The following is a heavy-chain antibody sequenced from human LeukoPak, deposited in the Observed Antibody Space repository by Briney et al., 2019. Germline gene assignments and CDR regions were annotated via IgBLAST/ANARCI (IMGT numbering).Heavy chain of an antibody. CDR2: ISGSGGST. J-gene: IGHJ4*02. Sequence: GGSLRLSCAASGFTFSSYAMSWVRQAPGKGLEWVSAISGSGGSTHYAGSVTGRFTISRDNSKNTLYLQMNSLRAEDTAVYYCAKEDYDSSGYYAPFFDYWGQGTLVTVSS. CDR3: AKEDYDSSGYYAPFFDY. CDR1: GFTFSSYA. V-gene: IGHV3-23*01. D-gene: IGHD3-22*01.